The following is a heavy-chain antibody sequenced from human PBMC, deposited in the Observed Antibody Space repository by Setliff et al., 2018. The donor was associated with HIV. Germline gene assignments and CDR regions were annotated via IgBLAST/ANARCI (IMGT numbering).Heavy chain of an antibody. CDR2: ISSKRTSI. J-gene: IGHJ6*02. D-gene: IGHD1-26*01. CDR3: AKPLTQWGVSPYHYAVDV. CDR1: GFTFGDFC. Sequence: PGGSLRLSCETSGFTFGDFCMNWVRQAPGKGLEWISYISSKRTSIYYADSVKGRFTISRDNDRNSLYLQMNGLRAEDTAVYYCAKPLTQWGVSPYHYAVDVWGQGTTVTVSS. V-gene: IGHV3-48*01.